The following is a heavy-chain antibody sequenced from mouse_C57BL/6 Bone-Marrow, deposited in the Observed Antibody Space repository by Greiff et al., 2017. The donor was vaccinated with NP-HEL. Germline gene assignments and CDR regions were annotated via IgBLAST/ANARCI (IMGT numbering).Heavy chain of an antibody. CDR3: AGQNSSYY. Sequence: QVQLQQSGAELVMPGASVKLSCKASGYTFTSYCIHWVKQRTGQGLEWIGEIYPCSGNTYYNEKFKGKATLTADKSSSTAYLQLSSLPSEDSAVYLCAGQNSSYYWGQGTTLTVTS. CDR2: IYPCSGNT. V-gene: IGHV1-81*01. J-gene: IGHJ2*01. CDR1: GYTFTSYC.